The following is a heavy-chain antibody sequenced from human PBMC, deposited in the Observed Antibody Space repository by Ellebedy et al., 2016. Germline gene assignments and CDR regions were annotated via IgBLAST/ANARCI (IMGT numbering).Heavy chain of an antibody. CDR1: GGSISSYY. J-gene: IGHJ4*02. D-gene: IGHD2-21*01. Sequence: SETLSLTCTVSGGSISSYYWSWIRQPPGKGLEWIGYIYYSGSTNYNPSLKSRVTISVDTSKNQFSLKLSSVTAADTAVYYCARGTSILWYYFDYWGQGTLVTVSS. V-gene: IGHV4-59*12. CDR2: IYYSGST. CDR3: ARGTSILWYYFDY.